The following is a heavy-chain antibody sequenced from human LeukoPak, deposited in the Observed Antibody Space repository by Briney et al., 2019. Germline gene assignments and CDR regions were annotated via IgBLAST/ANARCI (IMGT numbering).Heavy chain of an antibody. Sequence: GESLRLSCVASGFTFSSDRMNWVRRAPGKGLEWVSTIYSASDYIYYADSVKGRFTISRDNAKNSLYLQMNSLRAEDTAVYYCARNLPVSGAYHNFDLWGQGTLVTVSS. CDR1: GFTFSSDR. CDR2: IYSASDYI. J-gene: IGHJ4*02. CDR3: ARNLPVSGAYHNFDL. V-gene: IGHV3-21*01. D-gene: IGHD3-16*01.